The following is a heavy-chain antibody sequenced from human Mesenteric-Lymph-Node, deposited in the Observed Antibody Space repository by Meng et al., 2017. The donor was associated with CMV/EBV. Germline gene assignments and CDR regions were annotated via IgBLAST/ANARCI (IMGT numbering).Heavy chain of an antibody. V-gene: IGHV4-39*07. CDR1: GGSISSSSYY. CDR2: IYYSGST. J-gene: IGHJ6*02. Sequence: SETLSLTCTVSGGSISSSSYYWGWIRQPPGKGLEWIGSIYYSGSTYYNPSLKSRVTISVDTSKNQFSLRLSSVTATDTAVYYCAKLEYYYGMDVWGQGTTVTVSS. CDR3: AKLEYYYGMDV. D-gene: IGHD3-3*01.